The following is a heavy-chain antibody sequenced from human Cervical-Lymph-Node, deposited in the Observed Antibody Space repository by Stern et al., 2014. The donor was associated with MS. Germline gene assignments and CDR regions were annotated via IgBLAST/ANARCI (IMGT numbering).Heavy chain of an antibody. CDR2: ISFDGRNE. V-gene: IGHV3-30*03. CDR3: VSNPLDM. Sequence: VQLLESGGGVVQPGRSLRLSCAASGFTFNTYGMHWIRQAPGKGLEWVTIISFDGRNEYYADSVKGRFTISRDNSKNTLYLQMNSLRAEDTAVYYCVSNPLDMWGQGTTVTVSS. CDR1: GFTFNTYG. J-gene: IGHJ6*02.